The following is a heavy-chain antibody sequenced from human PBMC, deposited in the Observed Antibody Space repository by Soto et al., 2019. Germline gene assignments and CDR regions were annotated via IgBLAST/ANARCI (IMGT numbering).Heavy chain of an antibody. CDR3: ARYQVVVVAAVSPGDYYYGMDV. V-gene: IGHV1-18*01. D-gene: IGHD2-15*01. CDR1: GYTFTSYG. Sequence: ASVKVSCKASGYTFTSYGISWVRQAPGQGLEWMGWISAYNGNTNYAQKLQGRVTMTTDTSTSTAYMELRSLRSDDTAVYYCARYQVVVVAAVSPGDYYYGMDVWGQGTTVTVSS. J-gene: IGHJ6*02. CDR2: ISAYNGNT.